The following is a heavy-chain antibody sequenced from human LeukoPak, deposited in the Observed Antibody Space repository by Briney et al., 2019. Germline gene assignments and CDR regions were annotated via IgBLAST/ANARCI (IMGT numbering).Heavy chain of an antibody. D-gene: IGHD3-16*01. V-gene: IGHV3-74*01. CDR2: IKTDGRDT. CDR1: GFTFSDYW. CDR3: ARVYVGSTTTCPYDY. Sequence: GGSLRLSCAASGFTFSDYWMHWVRQAPRKGLVWVSRIKTDGRDTNYADSVKGRFTIPRDNAKNTLYLQMNSLRAEDTAVYYCARVYVGSTTTCPYDYWGQGTLVTVSS. J-gene: IGHJ4*02.